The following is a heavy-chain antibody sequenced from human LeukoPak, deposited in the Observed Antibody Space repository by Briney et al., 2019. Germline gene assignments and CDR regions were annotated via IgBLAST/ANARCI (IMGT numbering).Heavy chain of an antibody. J-gene: IGHJ6*03. CDR1: GVTFSSYW. D-gene: IGHD3-22*01. CDR2: INTDGSST. Sequence: GRSLRLSCAASGVTFSSYWMHWVRQAPGKGLVWVSRINTDGSSTGYAASVKGRFTISRDNAKSTLYLQMNSLRAEDTAVYYCARAPSGSHYYYYYMDVWGKGTTVTVSS. CDR3: ARAPSGSHYYYYYMDV. V-gene: IGHV3-74*01.